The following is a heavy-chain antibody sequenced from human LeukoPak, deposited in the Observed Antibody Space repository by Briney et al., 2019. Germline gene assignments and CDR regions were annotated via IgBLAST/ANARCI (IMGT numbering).Heavy chain of an antibody. CDR1: GFIVSTIY. CDR3: ARGEYGSGWYRD. V-gene: IGHV3-53*01. J-gene: IGHJ4*02. CDR2: IYSGGNT. D-gene: IGHD6-19*01. Sequence: GGSLRLSCAASGFIVSTIYMSWVRQAPGKGLEWVSLIYSGGNTNYADSVKGRFTFFRDNSNNTLFLQMNSLRVEDTAVYYCARGEYGSGWYRDWGQGTLVTVSS.